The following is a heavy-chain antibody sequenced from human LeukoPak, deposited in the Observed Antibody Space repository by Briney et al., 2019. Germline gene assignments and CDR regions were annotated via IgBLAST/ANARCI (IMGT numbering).Heavy chain of an antibody. CDR1: GFTFDDYG. CDR3: ARRLDYYDSSGYFGHYYYYYMDV. J-gene: IGHJ6*03. V-gene: IGHV3-20*04. CDR2: INWNGGST. D-gene: IGHD3-22*01. Sequence: GGSLRLSCAASGFTFDDYGMSWVRQAPGKGLEWVSGINWNGGSTGYADSVKGRFTISRDNAKTSLYLQMNSLRAEDTALYYCARRLDYYDSSGYFGHYYYYYMDVWGKGTTVTVSS.